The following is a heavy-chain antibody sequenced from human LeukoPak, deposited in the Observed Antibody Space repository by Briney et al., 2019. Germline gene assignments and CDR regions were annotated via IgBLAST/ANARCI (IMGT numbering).Heavy chain of an antibody. CDR3: ARGFLKQWLVLDY. J-gene: IGHJ4*02. Sequence: GGSLRLSCAASGFTFDSYALHWVRQAPGKGLEWLAIITYDGTNKYYADSVKGRFTISRDNSKNTLYLQMNSLRAEDTAVYYCARGFLKQWLVLDYWGQGTLVTVSS. CDR2: ITYDGTNK. D-gene: IGHD6-19*01. V-gene: IGHV3-30*14. CDR1: GFTFDSYA.